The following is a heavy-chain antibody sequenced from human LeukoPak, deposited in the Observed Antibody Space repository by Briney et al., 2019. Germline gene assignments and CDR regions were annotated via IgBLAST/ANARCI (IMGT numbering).Heavy chain of an antibody. Sequence: GGSLRLSCAASGFTFSSYGMHWVRQAPGKGLEWVANIKQDGSEKYYVDSVKGRFTISRDNAKNSLYLQTNSLRAEDTAVYYCARDLRWYGAFDIWGQGTMVTVSS. CDR1: GFTFSSYG. V-gene: IGHV3-7*01. J-gene: IGHJ3*02. CDR3: ARDLRWYGAFDI. D-gene: IGHD4-23*01. CDR2: IKQDGSEK.